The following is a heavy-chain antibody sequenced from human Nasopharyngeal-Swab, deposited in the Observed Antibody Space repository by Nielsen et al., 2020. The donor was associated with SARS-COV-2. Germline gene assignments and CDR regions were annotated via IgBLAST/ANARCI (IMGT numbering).Heavy chain of an antibody. CDR3: VQDGPRYCRGGSCCSGY. CDR1: GFTFINYA. V-gene: IGHV3-23*03. Sequence: GESLKISCAASGFTFINYAMSWVRQAPGKGLEWVSVIYSGGSSTNYADSVKGRFTISRDNSKDTLYLQMSSLRAEDTAVYYCVQDGPRYCRGGSCCSGYWGQGTLVTVSS. D-gene: IGHD2-15*01. CDR2: IYSGGSST. J-gene: IGHJ4*02.